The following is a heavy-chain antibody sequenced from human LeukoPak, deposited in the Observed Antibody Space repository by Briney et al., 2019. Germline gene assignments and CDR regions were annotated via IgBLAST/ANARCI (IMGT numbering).Heavy chain of an antibody. CDR3: AKDVRGWYHDAFDI. CDR1: GFTFSSYG. D-gene: IGHD6-19*01. CDR2: ISYDGSNK. Sequence: PGRSLRLSCAASGFTFSSYGMHWVRQAPGKGLEWVAVISYDGSNKYYADSVKGRFTISRDNSKNTLYLQMNSLRAEDTAVYYCAKDVRGWYHDAFDIWGQGTMVTVSS. V-gene: IGHV3-30*18. J-gene: IGHJ3*02.